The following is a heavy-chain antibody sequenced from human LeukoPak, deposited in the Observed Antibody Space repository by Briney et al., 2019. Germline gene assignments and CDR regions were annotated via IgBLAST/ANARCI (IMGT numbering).Heavy chain of an antibody. J-gene: IGHJ4*02. CDR1: GGSIRSSSYY. CDR2: IYYSGST. V-gene: IGHV4-39*01. Sequence: PSETLSLTCTVSGGSIRSSSYYWGWIRQPPGKGLEWIGSIYYSGSTYYNPSLKSRVTISVDTSKNQFSLKLSSVTAADTAVYYCARHVFGSGWFPFDYWGQGTLVTVSS. D-gene: IGHD6-19*01. CDR3: ARHVFGSGWFPFDY.